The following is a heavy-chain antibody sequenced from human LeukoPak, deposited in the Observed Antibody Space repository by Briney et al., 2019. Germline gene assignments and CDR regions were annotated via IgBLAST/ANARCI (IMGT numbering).Heavy chain of an antibody. V-gene: IGHV1-8*01. J-gene: IGHJ5*02. CDR2: MSPNSGNT. Sequence: GASVKVSCKASGYAFTIYDINWVRQATGQGLEWMGWMSPNSGNTGYAQNFLGRGTMTRNTSIRRGYMELSRLRSEDTAVYYCARGRSSSWYRMWFDPWGQGTLVTVSS. CDR1: GYAFTIYD. D-gene: IGHD6-13*01. CDR3: ARGRSSSWYRMWFDP.